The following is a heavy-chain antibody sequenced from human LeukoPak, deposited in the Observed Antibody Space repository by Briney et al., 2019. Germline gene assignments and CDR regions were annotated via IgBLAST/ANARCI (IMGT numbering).Heavy chain of an antibody. CDR3: ARYCSSTSCYSYYYYGMDV. D-gene: IGHD2-2*01. V-gene: IGHV1-8*01. Sequence: GASVKVSCKASGYTLTSYDINWVRQATGQGLEWMGWMNPNSGNTGYAQKFQGRVTMTRNTSISTAYMELSSLRSEDTAVYYCARYCSSTSCYSYYYYGMDVWGQGTTVTVSS. J-gene: IGHJ6*02. CDR1: GYTLTSYD. CDR2: MNPNSGNT.